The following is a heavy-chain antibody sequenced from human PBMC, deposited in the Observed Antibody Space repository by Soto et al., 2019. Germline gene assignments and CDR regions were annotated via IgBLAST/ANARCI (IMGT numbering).Heavy chain of an antibody. D-gene: IGHD3-3*01. J-gene: IGHJ6*02. CDR1: GYTFTSYG. CDR3: ASQARVLRFLEWLSQDYYYYYGMDV. V-gene: IGHV1-18*04. Sequence: ASVKVSCKASGYTFTSYGISWVRQAPGQGLEWMGWISAYNGNTNYAQKLQGRVTMATDTSTSTAYMELRSLRSDDTAVYYCASQARVLRFLEWLSQDYYYYYGMDVWGQGTTVTVSS. CDR2: ISAYNGNT.